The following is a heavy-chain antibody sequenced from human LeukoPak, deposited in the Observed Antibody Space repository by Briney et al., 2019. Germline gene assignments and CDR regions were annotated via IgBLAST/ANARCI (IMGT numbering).Heavy chain of an antibody. CDR2: INPSGGST. Sequence: ASVKVSCKASGYTFTSYYMHWVRQAPGQGLEWMGIINPSGGSTSYAQKFQGRVTMTRDMSTSTVYMELSSLRSEDTAVYYCARVGTGRGGSPVEAFDIWGQGTMVTVSS. V-gene: IGHV1-46*01. CDR3: ARVGTGRGGSPVEAFDI. CDR1: GYTFTSYY. J-gene: IGHJ3*02. D-gene: IGHD2-15*01.